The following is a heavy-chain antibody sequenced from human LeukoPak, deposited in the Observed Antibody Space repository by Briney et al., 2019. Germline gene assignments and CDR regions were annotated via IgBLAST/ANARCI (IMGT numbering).Heavy chain of an antibody. CDR3: ARQYYDSSGSQDFDY. D-gene: IGHD3-22*01. CDR2: IYYSGSN. CDR1: VFTFSSYSMN. Sequence: GSLSLSCAASVFTFSSYSMNWVRQPPGKGLEGMGGIYYSGSNYYNPSLKSRVTISVDTSKNQFSLKLSSVTAADTAVYYCARQYYDSSGSQDFDYWGQGTLVTVSS. J-gene: IGHJ4*02. V-gene: IGHV4-39*01.